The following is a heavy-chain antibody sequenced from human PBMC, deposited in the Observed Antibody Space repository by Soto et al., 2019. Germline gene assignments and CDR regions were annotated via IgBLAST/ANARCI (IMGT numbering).Heavy chain of an antibody. J-gene: IGHJ4*02. CDR2: IYWNDDK. CDR1: GFSLSTSGVG. D-gene: IGHD6-13*01. Sequence: SGPTLVNPTQTLTLTCTFSGFSLSTSGVGVGWIRQPPGKALEWLALIYWNDDKRYSPSLKSRLTITKDTSKNQVVLTMTNMDPVDTATYYCAHSTLKYSSRWYVFTVEGQGTFDYWGQGTLVTVSS. V-gene: IGHV2-5*01. CDR3: AHSTLKYSSRWYVFTVEGQGTFDY.